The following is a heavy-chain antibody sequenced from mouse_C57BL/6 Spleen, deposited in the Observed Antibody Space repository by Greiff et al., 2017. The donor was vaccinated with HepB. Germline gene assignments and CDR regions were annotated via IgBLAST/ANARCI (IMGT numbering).Heavy chain of an antibody. CDR3: ARWRSDYGSSYVNYFDY. CDR2: IHPNSGST. J-gene: IGHJ2*01. Sequence: QVQLQQPGAELVKPGASVKLSCKASGYTFTSYWMHWVKQRPGQGLEWIGMIHPNSGSTNYNEKFKSKATLTVDKSSSTAYMQLSSLTSEDSAVYYCARWRSDYGSSYVNYFDYWGQGTTLTVSS. CDR1: GYTFTSYW. V-gene: IGHV1-64*01. D-gene: IGHD1-1*01.